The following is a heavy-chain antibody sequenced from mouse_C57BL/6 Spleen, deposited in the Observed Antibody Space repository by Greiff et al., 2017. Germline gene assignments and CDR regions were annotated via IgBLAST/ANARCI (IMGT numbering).Heavy chain of an antibody. CDR2: INPSTGGT. CDR3: ARVYGSSYFDY. J-gene: IGHJ2*01. Sequence: EVHLVESGPELVKPGASVKISCKASGYSFTGYYMNWVKQSPEKSLEWIGEINPSTGGTTYNQKFKAKATLTVDKSSSTAYMQLKSLTSEDSAVYYCARVYGSSYFDYWGQGTTLTVSS. V-gene: IGHV1-42*01. CDR1: GYSFTGYY. D-gene: IGHD1-1*01.